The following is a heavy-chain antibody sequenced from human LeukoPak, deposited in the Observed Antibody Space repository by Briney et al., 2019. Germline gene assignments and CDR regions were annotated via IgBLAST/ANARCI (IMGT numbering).Heavy chain of an antibody. V-gene: IGHV3-7*01. J-gene: IGHJ4*02. D-gene: IGHD5-24*01. CDR2: IKQDGSEK. CDR3: AREVGYKNY. CDR1: GFTCSSYW. Sequence: GGSLRLSCAASGFTCSSYWMSWVRQAPGKGLEWVANIKQDGSEKYYVDSVKGRFTISRDNAKNSLYLQMNSLKAEDTAVYYCAREVGYKNYWGQGTLVTVSS.